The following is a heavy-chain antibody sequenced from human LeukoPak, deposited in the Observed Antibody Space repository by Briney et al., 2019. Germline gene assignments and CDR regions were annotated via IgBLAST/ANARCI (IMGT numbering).Heavy chain of an antibody. D-gene: IGHD3-3*01. J-gene: IGHJ5*02. CDR3: ARKPRRRITIFGVVIRNWFDP. Sequence: PGGSLRLSCAASGFTFSSYWMSWVRQAPGKGLNWVANIKQDGREKYYVDSVKGRFTVSRDNAKNSLYLQMNSLRAEDTAVYCCARKPRRRITIFGVVIRNWFDPWGQGTLVTVSS. CDR1: GFTFSSYW. V-gene: IGHV3-7*01. CDR2: IKQDGREK.